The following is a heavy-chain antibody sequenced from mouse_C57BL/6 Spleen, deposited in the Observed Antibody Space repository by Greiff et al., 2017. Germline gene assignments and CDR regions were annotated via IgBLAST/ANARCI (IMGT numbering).Heavy chain of an antibody. CDR3: ARERDDDGTMDY. D-gene: IGHD2-4*01. CDR2: INPSSGYT. Sequence: VQLQESGAELATPGASVKLSCKASGYTFTSYWMPWVKQRPGQGLEWIGYINPSSGYTKYNQKFKDKATLTADKSSSTAYMQLRSLTYEDSAVYYGARERDDDGTMDYWGQGTSVTVSS. J-gene: IGHJ4*01. V-gene: IGHV1-7*01. CDR1: GYTFTSYW.